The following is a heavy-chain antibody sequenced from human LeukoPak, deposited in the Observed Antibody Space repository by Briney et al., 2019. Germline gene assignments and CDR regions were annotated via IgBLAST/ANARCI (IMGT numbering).Heavy chain of an antibody. Sequence: PWGSLRLSCAASGFTFSSYDMHWVRQAPGKGLEWVALIWYDGSNKYYADSVKGRFTISRDNSKNTLYLQMNSLRAEDTAVYYCAKDRACTNGVCNFDYWGQGTLVTVSS. CDR2: IWYDGSNK. CDR3: AKDRACTNGVCNFDY. D-gene: IGHD2-8*01. CDR1: GFTFSSYD. J-gene: IGHJ4*02. V-gene: IGHV3-33*06.